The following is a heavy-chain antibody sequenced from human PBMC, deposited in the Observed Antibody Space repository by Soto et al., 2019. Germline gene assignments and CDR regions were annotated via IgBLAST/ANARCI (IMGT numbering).Heavy chain of an antibody. Sequence: QVQLVESGGGVVQPGRSLRLSCAASGFTFSSYGMHWVRQAPGKGLEWVAVISYDGSNKYYADSVKGRFTISRDNSKNRLYLQMNSLSAEDTAVYYCAKDLLRPGRAYGMDVWGQGTTVTVSS. CDR1: GFTFSSYG. J-gene: IGHJ6*02. CDR2: ISYDGSNK. V-gene: IGHV3-30*18. CDR3: AKDLLRPGRAYGMDV.